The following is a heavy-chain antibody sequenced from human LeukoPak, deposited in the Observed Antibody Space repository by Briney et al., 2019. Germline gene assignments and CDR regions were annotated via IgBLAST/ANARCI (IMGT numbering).Heavy chain of an antibody. CDR1: GFTFSSYS. Sequence: GGSLRLSCAASGFTFSSYSMNWVRQAPGKGLEWVSSISSSSSYIYYADSMKGRFTISRDNAKNSLYLQMNSLRAGDTAVYYCAGPITMVRGVHGWGQGTLVTVSS. CDR2: ISSSSSYI. D-gene: IGHD3-10*01. V-gene: IGHV3-21*01. J-gene: IGHJ4*02. CDR3: AGPITMVRGVHG.